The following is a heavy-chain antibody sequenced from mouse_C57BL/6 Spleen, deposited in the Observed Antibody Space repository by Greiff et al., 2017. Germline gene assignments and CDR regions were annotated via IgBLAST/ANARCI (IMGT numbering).Heavy chain of an antibody. CDR1: GFTFSDYG. Sequence: EVKLVESGGGLVKPGGSLKLSCAASGFTFSDYGMHWVRQAPEKGLAWVAYISSGSRTIDYADTVKGRFTISRDNAKNTLFLQMTRLRSEYTAMYYCAYDYDGETLCAYWGQGTLVTVSA. CDR3: AYDYDGETLCAY. J-gene: IGHJ3*01. D-gene: IGHD2-4*01. CDR2: ISSGSRTI. V-gene: IGHV5-17*01.